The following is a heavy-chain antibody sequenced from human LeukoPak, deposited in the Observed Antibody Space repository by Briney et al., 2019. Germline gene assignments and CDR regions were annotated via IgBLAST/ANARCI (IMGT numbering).Heavy chain of an antibody. V-gene: IGHV5-51*01. Sequence: GESLKISCKGSGYRFTSYWIGWVRQTPGKGLEWMGIIYPGDSDTRYSPSFRGQVTISADKSISTAYLQWSSLKASDTAMYYYATSLGGVAARPFDYWGQGTLVTVSS. CDR2: IYPGDSDT. CDR3: ATSLGGVAARPFDY. J-gene: IGHJ4*02. CDR1: GYRFTSYW. D-gene: IGHD6-6*01.